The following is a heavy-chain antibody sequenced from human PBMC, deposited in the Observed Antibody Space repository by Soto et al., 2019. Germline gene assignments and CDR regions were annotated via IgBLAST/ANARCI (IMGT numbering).Heavy chain of an antibody. D-gene: IGHD1-1*01. CDR3: AKEPLEVSGRNAFNI. V-gene: IGHV3-30*18. CDR2: ISYNGGAQ. CDR1: GFTFSRYG. Sequence: QVQLVESGGGVVQPGRSLRLSCAASGFTFSRYGMHWVRQAPGKGLDWVAVISYNGGAQYYADAVKGRFTISRDNSRNTLYLQMNSLGPEDTAVYYCAKEPLEVSGRNAFNIWGQGTTVNASS. J-gene: IGHJ3*02.